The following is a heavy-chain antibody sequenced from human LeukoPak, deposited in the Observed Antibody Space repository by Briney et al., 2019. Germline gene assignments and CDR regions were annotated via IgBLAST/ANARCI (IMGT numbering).Heavy chain of an antibody. J-gene: IGHJ4*02. Sequence: PGGSLRLSCAGSGFTFRRYWMTWVRQAPGKGLEWVSAISGSGGSTYYADSVKGRFTISRDNSKNTLYLQMNSLRAEDTAVYYCAKIGRLIDCSGGSCYYFDYWGQGTLVTVSS. CDR3: AKIGRLIDCSGGSCYYFDY. D-gene: IGHD2-15*01. V-gene: IGHV3-23*01. CDR2: ISGSGGST. CDR1: GFTFRRYW.